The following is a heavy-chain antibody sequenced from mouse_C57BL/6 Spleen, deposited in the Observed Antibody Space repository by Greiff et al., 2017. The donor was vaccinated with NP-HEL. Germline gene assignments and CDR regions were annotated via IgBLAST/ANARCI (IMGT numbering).Heavy chain of an antibody. J-gene: IGHJ4*01. CDR3: ARDSGYVPSYAMDY. D-gene: IGHD3-2*02. CDR2: IDPSDSYT. V-gene: IGHV1-69*01. CDR1: GYTFTSYW. Sequence: VQLQQPGAELVMPGASVKLSCKASGYTFTSYWMHWVKQRPGQGLEWIGEIDPSDSYTNYNQKFKGKSTLTVDKSSRTAYIPLSSLTSEDSSVYYCARDSGYVPSYAMDYWGQGTSLTVSS.